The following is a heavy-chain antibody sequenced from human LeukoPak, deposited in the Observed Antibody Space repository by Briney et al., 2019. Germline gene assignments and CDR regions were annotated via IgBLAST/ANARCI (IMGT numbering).Heavy chain of an antibody. CDR1: GGSISTYY. CDR2: IYYSGST. J-gene: IGHJ4*02. CDR3: ARASYGSGSYFLYYFDY. D-gene: IGHD3-10*01. Sequence: SETLSLTCTVSGGSISTYYWSWIRQPPGKGLEWIGSIYYSGSTYYNPSLKSRVTISVDTSKNQFSLKLSSVTAADTAVYYCARASYGSGSYFLYYFDYWGQGTLVTVSS. V-gene: IGHV4-39*07.